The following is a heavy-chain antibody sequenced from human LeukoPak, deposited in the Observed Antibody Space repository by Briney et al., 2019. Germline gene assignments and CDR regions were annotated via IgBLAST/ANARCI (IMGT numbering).Heavy chain of an antibody. CDR3: AREVGTSRAGLAWFEL. J-gene: IGHJ3*01. Sequence: PGGSLRLSCAVSGFTFSLYGMHWVRQAPGKGLEWVAVVSYDGTNKFYADSVKGRFTISRDGSKNTLYLQMNSLGAEDTAVYYCAREVGTSRAGLAWFELWGQGTMVTVSS. CDR1: GFTFSLYG. V-gene: IGHV3-30*03. CDR2: VSYDGTNK. D-gene: IGHD4/OR15-4a*01.